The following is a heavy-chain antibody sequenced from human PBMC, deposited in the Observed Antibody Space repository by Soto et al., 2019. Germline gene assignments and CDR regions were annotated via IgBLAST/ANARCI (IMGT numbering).Heavy chain of an antibody. Sequence: QVQLVESGGGVVQPGRSLRLSCAASGFTFSSYGMHWVRQAPGKGLEWVAVISDDGSNKYYADSVKGRFTISRDNSKNTLYLQMTSLRAEDTALYYCARGPTTVKYYYYYGMDVWGQGTTVTVSS. J-gene: IGHJ6*02. CDR2: ISDDGSNK. D-gene: IGHD4-4*01. CDR3: ARGPTTVKYYYYYGMDV. CDR1: GFTFSSYG. V-gene: IGHV3-30*03.